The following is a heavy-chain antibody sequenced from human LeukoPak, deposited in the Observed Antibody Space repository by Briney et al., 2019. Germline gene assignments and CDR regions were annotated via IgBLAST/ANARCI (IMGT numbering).Heavy chain of an antibody. CDR1: GFTFDDYA. CDR2: ISWNSGSI. Sequence: GRSLRLSYAASGFTFDDYAMHWVRQAPGKGLEWVSGISWNSGSIGYADSVKGRFTISRDNAKNSLYLQMNSLRAEDMALYYCAKGAEYSSSWYDYWGQGTLVTVSS. V-gene: IGHV3-9*03. D-gene: IGHD6-13*01. J-gene: IGHJ4*02. CDR3: AKGAEYSSSWYDY.